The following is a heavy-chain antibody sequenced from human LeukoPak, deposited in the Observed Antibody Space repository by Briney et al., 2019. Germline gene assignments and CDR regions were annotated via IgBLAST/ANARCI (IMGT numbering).Heavy chain of an antibody. Sequence: ASVKVSFKVSGYTLTELSMHWVRQAPGKGLEWMGGFDPEDGETIYAQKFQGRVTMTEDTSTDTAYMELSSLRSEDTAVYYCATALERLYYYGMDVWGQGTTVTVSS. V-gene: IGHV1-24*01. CDR2: FDPEDGET. CDR1: GYTLTELS. CDR3: ATALERLYYYGMDV. J-gene: IGHJ6*02. D-gene: IGHD1-1*01.